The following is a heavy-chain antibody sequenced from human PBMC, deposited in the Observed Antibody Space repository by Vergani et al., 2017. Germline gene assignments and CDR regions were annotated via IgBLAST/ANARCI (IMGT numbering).Heavy chain of an antibody. Sequence: QLQLQESGPGLVKPSETLSLTCTVSGGSISSSSYYWGWIRQPPGKGLEWIGSIYYSGSTYYNPSLKSRVTISVDTSKNQFSLKLSSVTAADTAVYYCARPDTYYYGSGSPTSGAFDIWGQGTMVTVSS. CDR3: ARPDTYYYGSGSPTSGAFDI. D-gene: IGHD3-10*01. CDR1: GGSISSSSYY. V-gene: IGHV4-39*01. J-gene: IGHJ3*02. CDR2: IYYSGST.